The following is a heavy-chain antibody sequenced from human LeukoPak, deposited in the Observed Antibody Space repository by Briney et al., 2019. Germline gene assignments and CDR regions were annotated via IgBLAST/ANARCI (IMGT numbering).Heavy chain of an antibody. J-gene: IGHJ6*02. D-gene: IGHD3-22*01. CDR3: ARAQYYYDSSQAPPLYYYYGMDV. CDR1: GGTFSSYA. CDR2: IIPIFGTA. V-gene: IGHV1-69*13. Sequence: GASVKVSCKASGGTFSSYAISWVRQAPGQGLEWMGGIIPIFGTANYAQKFQGRVTITADESTSTAYMELSSLRSEDTAVYYCARAQYYYDSSQAPPLYYYYGMDVWGQGTTVTVSS.